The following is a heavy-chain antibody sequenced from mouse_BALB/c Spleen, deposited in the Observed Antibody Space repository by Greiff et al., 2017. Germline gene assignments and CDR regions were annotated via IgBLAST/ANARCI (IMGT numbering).Heavy chain of an antibody. J-gene: IGHJ4*01. D-gene: IGHD2-3*01. CDR1: GYTFTEYI. CDR3: ARRFDGYYDYYAMDY. Sequence: VKLQQSGAELVKPGASVKLSCKASGYTFTEYIIHWVKQRSGQGLEWIGWFYPGSGSIKYNEKFKDKATLTADKSSSTVYMELSRLTSEDSAVYFCARRFDGYYDYYAMDYWGQGTSVTVSS. CDR2: FYPGSGSI. V-gene: IGHV1-62-2*01.